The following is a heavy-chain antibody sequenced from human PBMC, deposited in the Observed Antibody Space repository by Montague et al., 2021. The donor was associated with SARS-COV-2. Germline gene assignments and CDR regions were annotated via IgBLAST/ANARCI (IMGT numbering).Heavy chain of an antibody. CDR2: ISGSADIT. V-gene: IGHV3-23*01. CDR1: GFTFRNYA. D-gene: IGHD5-24*01. J-gene: IGHJ4*02. Sequence: SLRLSCAASGFTFRNYAMIWVRQAPGKGLEWVSGISGSADITYYADSVKGRFTISRDNSKNTLYLQMSSLRAGDTAVYYCAKDREVATGGLYYFDYWGQGTLVTASS. CDR3: AKDREVATGGLYYFDY.